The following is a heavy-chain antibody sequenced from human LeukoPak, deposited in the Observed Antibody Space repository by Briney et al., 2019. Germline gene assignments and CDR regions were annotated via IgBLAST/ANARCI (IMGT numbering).Heavy chain of an antibody. Sequence: GGSLRLSCAASGFTLNTNDMNWVRQAPGKGLEWVSLMYPWGSVFYTDSVKGRFTVSRDESKYMMFLQMNTLRPDDTAMYYCVRQGGGDNCRWGQGALVTVSS. CDR3: VRQGGGDNCR. J-gene: IGHJ4*01. CDR1: GFTLNTND. D-gene: IGHD4-23*01. CDR2: MYPWGSV. V-gene: IGHV3-66*02.